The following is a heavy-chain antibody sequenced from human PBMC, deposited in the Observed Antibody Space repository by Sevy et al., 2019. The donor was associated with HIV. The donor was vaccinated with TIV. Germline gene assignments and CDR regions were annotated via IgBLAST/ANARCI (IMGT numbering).Heavy chain of an antibody. Sequence: GGSLRLSCAASGFTFSDYGMHWVRQAPGKGLEWVAVIWYDGSNKYYAESVKGRLTISRDNSKNTLYVQMSSLRAEDTAVYYCARDKLLPVMITMVRGALSYYFDYWGQGTLVTVSS. CDR3: ARDKLLPVMITMVRGALSYYFDY. V-gene: IGHV3-33*01. CDR1: GFTFSDYG. D-gene: IGHD3-10*01. J-gene: IGHJ4*02. CDR2: IWYDGSNK.